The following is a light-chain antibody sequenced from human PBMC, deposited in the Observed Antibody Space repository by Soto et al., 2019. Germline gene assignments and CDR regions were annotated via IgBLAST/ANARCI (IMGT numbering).Light chain of an antibody. J-gene: IGLJ2*01. Sequence: QSVLTQPPSASGTPGQRVTISCSGSTSNIGSNTVNWYQQLPGTAPKLLIYSNNQGPSGVPDRFSGSKSGTSASLTLSGLQSEDEADYYCAAWDDSLSGVVFGGGTKVTVL. CDR3: AAWDDSLSGVV. CDR2: SNN. CDR1: TSNIGSNT. V-gene: IGLV1-44*01.